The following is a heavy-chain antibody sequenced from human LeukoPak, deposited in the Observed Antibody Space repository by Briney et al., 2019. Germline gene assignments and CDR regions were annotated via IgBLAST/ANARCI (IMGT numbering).Heavy chain of an antibody. CDR1: GSSFSGHW. CDR2: ISPTGSTT. V-gene: IGHV3-74*01. Sequence: GGSLRLSCTASGSSFSGHWMHWARQLLGKGLVRVSRISPTGSTTSYADSVKGRFTVSRDNAKNTLYLQVNNLRAEDTAVYYCARGPNSNWSGLDFWGQGTLLTISS. CDR3: ARGPNSNWSGLDF. D-gene: IGHD6-6*01. J-gene: IGHJ4*02.